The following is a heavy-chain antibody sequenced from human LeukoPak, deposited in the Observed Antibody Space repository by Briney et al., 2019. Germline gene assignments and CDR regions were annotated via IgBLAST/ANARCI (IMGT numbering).Heavy chain of an antibody. V-gene: IGHV4-31*03. CDR3: ASRVVAASDYYYYYGMDV. J-gene: IGHJ6*02. CDR2: IYYSGST. D-gene: IGHD2-15*01. CDR1: GGSISSGGYY. Sequence: KPSETLSLTCTVSGGSISSGGYYWSWIRQHPGKGLEWIGYIYYSGSTYYNPSLKSRVTISVDTSKNQFSLKLSSVTAADTAVYYCASRVVAASDYYYYYGMDVWGQGTTVTVSS.